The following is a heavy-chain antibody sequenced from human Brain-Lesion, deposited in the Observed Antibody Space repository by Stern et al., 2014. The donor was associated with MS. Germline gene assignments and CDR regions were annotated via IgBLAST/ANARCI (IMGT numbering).Heavy chain of an antibody. CDR3: ATLSPGAGGNYYRHFDY. V-gene: IGHV1-24*01. CDR1: GSTLAELS. D-gene: IGHD1-26*01. Sequence: VQLVESGGEVKKPGASVKVSCMVSGSTLAELSMNWVRQAPGKGLEWMGGFEPEDGEKIYAQKFQGRVTMTGENSSDTAYMERSSLRSEDTPVYYCATLSPGAGGNYYRHFDYWGQGTLVTVSS. J-gene: IGHJ4*02. CDR2: FEPEDGEK.